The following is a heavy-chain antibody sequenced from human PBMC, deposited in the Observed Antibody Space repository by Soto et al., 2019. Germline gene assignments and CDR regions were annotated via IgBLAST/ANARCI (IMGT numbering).Heavy chain of an antibody. D-gene: IGHD2-21*01. V-gene: IGHV4-4*07. CDR2: IYTSGIT. CDR3: ARGIGVINFDY. J-gene: IGHJ4*02. Sequence: PSVTLSLTCSFSSYSITSYYLSWIRQPAGKGLEWIGRIYTSGITNYNPSLKSRVTMSVDTSKNQFSLRLNSVTAADTAVYYCARGIGVINFDYWGQGALVTVSS. CDR1: SYSITSYY.